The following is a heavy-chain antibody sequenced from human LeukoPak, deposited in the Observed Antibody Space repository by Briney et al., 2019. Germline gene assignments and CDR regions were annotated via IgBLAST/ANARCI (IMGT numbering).Heavy chain of an antibody. Sequence: ASVEVSCKASGYTFTGYYMHWVRQAPGQGLEWMGWINPNSGGTNYAQKFQGRVTMTRDTSISTAYMELSRLRSDDTAVYYCARHSSGWYEDAFDIWGQGTMVTVSS. D-gene: IGHD6-19*01. CDR1: GYTFTGYY. J-gene: IGHJ3*02. CDR2: INPNSGGT. CDR3: ARHSSGWYEDAFDI. V-gene: IGHV1-2*02.